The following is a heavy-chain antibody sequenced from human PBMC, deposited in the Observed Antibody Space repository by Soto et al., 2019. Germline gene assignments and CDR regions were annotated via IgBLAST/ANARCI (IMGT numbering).Heavy chain of an antibody. D-gene: IGHD6-13*01. CDR3: AKISSGSTDETMFTVFDH. Sequence: PSETLSLTCTVSGDSIRSSYWTWIRQAPGRGLEWIGDIYHTGTTNYNPSPTSRVSISVDTSKNQFSLRLRSVTAADTAIYFCAKISSGSTDETMFTVFDHWGQGTLVTVSS. CDR1: GDSIRSSY. CDR2: IYHTGTT. V-gene: IGHV4-59*03. J-gene: IGHJ4*02.